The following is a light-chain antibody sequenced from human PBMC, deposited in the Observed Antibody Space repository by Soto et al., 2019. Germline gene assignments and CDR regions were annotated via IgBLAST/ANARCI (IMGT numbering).Light chain of an antibody. CDR2: AVT. CDR3: FSYAGSYTWV. Sequence: QSALTQPRSVSGSRGQSVTISCTGTSSDVGGYEYVSWYQQYPGKAPKLMIYAVTRRPSGVPDRFSGSKSGNTASLTISGLQAEDEADYYCFSYAGSYTWVFGGGTQLTVL. J-gene: IGLJ3*02. CDR1: SSDVGGYEY. V-gene: IGLV2-11*01.